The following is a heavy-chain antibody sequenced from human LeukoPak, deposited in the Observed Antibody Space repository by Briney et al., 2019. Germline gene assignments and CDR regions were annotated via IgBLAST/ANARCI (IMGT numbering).Heavy chain of an antibody. CDR3: ARDRIVATILGVYYYYGMDV. CDR2: MYNTGST. D-gene: IGHD5-12*01. Sequence: SETLSLTCTVSGGSISSYHWTWMRQAPGKGLEWIGYMYNTGSTNYNPSLKSRVTISAETSKNQFSLKLSSVAAADTAVYYCARDRIVATILGVYYYYGMDVWGQGTTVTVSS. J-gene: IGHJ6*02. CDR1: GGSISSYH. V-gene: IGHV4-59*01.